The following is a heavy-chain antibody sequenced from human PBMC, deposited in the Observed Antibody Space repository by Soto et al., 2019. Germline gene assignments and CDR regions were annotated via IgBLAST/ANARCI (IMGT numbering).Heavy chain of an antibody. D-gene: IGHD6-19*01. CDR2: IWYGGSNK. CDR3: ARVEVAGTFDY. Sequence: QVQLVESGXGXXXXXXXLRLSCAASGFTFSSYGMHWVRQAPGKGLEWVAVIWYGGSNKYYADSVKGRFTIPIDNSKNTLHLQMNSMRAEDTAVYYWARVEVAGTFDYWGQGTLGTVSS. CDR1: GFTFSSYG. V-gene: IGHV3-33*01. J-gene: IGHJ4*02.